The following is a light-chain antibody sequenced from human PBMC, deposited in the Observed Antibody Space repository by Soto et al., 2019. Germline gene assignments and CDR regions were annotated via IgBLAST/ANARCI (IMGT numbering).Light chain of an antibody. CDR1: QSIRIY. J-gene: IGKJ1*01. CDR2: VAS. V-gene: IGKV1-39*01. Sequence: DIQMTQSPSSLSASVGDRVTITCRASQSIRIYLNWYQQKPGKAPNLLIYVASSLQSGDPSRFSGSGSGTDFTLTISSLQPEDFATYYCQQSYSTPQTFGQGTKVDIK. CDR3: QQSYSTPQT.